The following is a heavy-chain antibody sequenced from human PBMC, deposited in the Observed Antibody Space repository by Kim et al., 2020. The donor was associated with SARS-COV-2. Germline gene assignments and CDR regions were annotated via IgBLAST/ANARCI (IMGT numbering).Heavy chain of an antibody. J-gene: IGHJ4*02. V-gene: IGHV4-34*01. D-gene: IGHD3-10*01. CDR3: ACTPSITMVRGVIRDY. CDR2: INHSGST. CDR1: GGSFSSYY. Sequence: SETLSLTCAVYGGSFSSYYWSWIRQPPGKGLEWMGEINHSGSTNYNQSLTSRVTISVDTAKNKCSLTLSPVTAADTAVYYCACTPSITMVRGVIRDYCGQGTLCTVSA.